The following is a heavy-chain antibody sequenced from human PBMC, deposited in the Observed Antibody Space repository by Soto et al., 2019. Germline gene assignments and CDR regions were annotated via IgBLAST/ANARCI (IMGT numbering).Heavy chain of an antibody. CDR3: AKNQGVELVPLATVDWSDP. D-gene: IGHD1-26*01. V-gene: IGHV3-23*01. CDR1: GFIFENFG. CDR2: ISGGGCKK. J-gene: IGHJ5*02. Sequence: GGSLRLSCAASGFIFENFGMSWVRQAPGKGLEWISAISGGGCKKYYADSVKGRFTISRDNSKSTVYLELNNLSAEDTAVYPCAKNQGVELVPLATVDWSDPWGQGSVVTVSS.